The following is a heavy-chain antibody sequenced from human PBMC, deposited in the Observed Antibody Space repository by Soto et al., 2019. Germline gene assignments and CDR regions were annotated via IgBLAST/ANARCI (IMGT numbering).Heavy chain of an antibody. D-gene: IGHD1-26*01. CDR3: AKDPYSGRPNWFDP. Sequence: GGSLRLSCAASGFSFRSYGMHWVRQAPGKGLEWVAVISYDGTNKYYADSVKGRFTISRDNSQNTLYLQMNSLRAEDTAVYYCAKDPYSGRPNWFDPWGQGTLVTVSS. CDR1: GFSFRSYG. CDR2: ISYDGTNK. V-gene: IGHV3-30*18. J-gene: IGHJ5*02.